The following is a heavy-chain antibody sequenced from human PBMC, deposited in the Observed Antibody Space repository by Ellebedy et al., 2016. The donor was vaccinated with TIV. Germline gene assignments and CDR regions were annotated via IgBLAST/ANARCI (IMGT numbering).Heavy chain of an antibody. CDR1: GYSFTSYW. J-gene: IGHJ4*02. Sequence: GESLKISCKGSGYSFTSYWIGWVRQMPGKGLEWMGIIYPGDSDTRYSPSFQGQVTISADKSISTAYLQWSSLKASDTAMYYCARRDSSGYYASGDDYWGQGTLVTVSS. D-gene: IGHD3-22*01. CDR2: IYPGDSDT. CDR3: ARRDSSGYYASGDDY. V-gene: IGHV5-51*01.